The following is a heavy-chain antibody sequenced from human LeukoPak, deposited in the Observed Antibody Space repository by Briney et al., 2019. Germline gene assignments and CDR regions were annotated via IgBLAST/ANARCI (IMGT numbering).Heavy chain of an antibody. CDR3: AKDQATFGIYDYGMDV. Sequence: GGSLRLSCAASGFTFSSYGMHWVRQAPGKGLEWVAVISYDGSNKYYADSVKGRFTISRDNSKNTLYLQMNSLRDEDTALYYCAKDQATFGIYDYGMDVWGQGTKVTVSS. D-gene: IGHD3-3*01. J-gene: IGHJ6*02. CDR1: GFTFSSYG. V-gene: IGHV3-30*18. CDR2: ISYDGSNK.